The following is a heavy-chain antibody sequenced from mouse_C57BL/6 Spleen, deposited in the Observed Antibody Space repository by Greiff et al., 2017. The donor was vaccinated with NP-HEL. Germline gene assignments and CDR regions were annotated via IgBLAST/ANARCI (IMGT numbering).Heavy chain of an antibody. CDR2: IYPSDSET. Sequence: VQLQQPGAELVRPGSSVKLSCKASGYTFTSYWMDWVKQRPGQGLEWIGNIYPSDSETHYNQKFKDKATLTVDKSSSTAYMQLSSLTSEDSVVYYCARFGYDGFAYWGQGTLVTVSA. V-gene: IGHV1-61*01. D-gene: IGHD2-2*01. J-gene: IGHJ3*01. CDR1: GYTFTSYW. CDR3: ARFGYDGFAY.